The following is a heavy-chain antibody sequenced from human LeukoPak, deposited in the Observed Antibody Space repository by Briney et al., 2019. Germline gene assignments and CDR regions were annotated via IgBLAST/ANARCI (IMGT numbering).Heavy chain of an antibody. V-gene: IGHV1-2*02. D-gene: IGHD2-21*02. CDR2: MHVGNGNT. J-gene: IGHJ4*02. CDR3: AREGSYCDGGDCYSFDF. Sequence: GPSFQFSCQASGYTFIANYLQGVRQAPGLGPEWLGWMHVGNGNTRYAPKFQDRVTLSRDTSINTAYMELSSLTSDDTAVYYCAREGSYCDGGDCYSFDFWGQGTLVTVSS. CDR1: GYTFIANY.